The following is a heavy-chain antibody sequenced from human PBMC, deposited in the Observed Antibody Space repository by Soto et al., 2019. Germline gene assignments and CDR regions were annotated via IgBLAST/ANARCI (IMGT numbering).Heavy chain of an antibody. J-gene: IGHJ3*02. Sequence: QAQLVQSGPEVKKPGASVKVSCKASGYTFSTHGLSWVRQAPGQGLEWMGWITPSNGNTNYAQKRLGRLSMSTDTSTNTGYMEVRSLRSDDTAVYYCARFRLCRGSTCDPSFGFDMWGQGTVVTVSS. CDR1: GYTFSTHG. D-gene: IGHD2-15*01. V-gene: IGHV1-18*01. CDR2: ITPSNGNT. CDR3: ARFRLCRGSTCDPSFGFDM.